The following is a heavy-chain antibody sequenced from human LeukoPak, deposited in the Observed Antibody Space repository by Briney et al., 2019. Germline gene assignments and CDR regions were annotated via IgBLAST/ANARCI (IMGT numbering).Heavy chain of an antibody. D-gene: IGHD1-26*01. J-gene: IGHJ6*03. V-gene: IGHV1-69*04. CDR2: IIPILGIA. CDR3: ARGSAPGGKKNYYYYMDV. Sequence: GSSVKVSCKASGGTFSSYAISWVRQAPGQELEWMGRIIPILGIANYAQKFQGRVTITADKSTSTAYMELSSLRSEDTAVYYCARGSAPGGKKNYYYYMDVWGKGTTVTVSS. CDR1: GGTFSSYA.